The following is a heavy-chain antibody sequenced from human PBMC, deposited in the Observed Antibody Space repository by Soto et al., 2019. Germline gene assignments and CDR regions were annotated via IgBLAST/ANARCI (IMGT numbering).Heavy chain of an antibody. V-gene: IGHV1-24*01. CDR1: GYTLTELS. CDR3: ATRRRDTAMVSIWFDP. CDR2: FDPEDGET. D-gene: IGHD5-18*01. J-gene: IGHJ5*02. Sequence: GASVKVSCKVSGYTLTELSMHWVRQAPGKGLEWMGGFDPEDGETIYAQKFQGRVTMTEDTSTDTAYMELSSLRSEDTAVYYCATRRRDTAMVSIWFDPWGEGTLVTVSS.